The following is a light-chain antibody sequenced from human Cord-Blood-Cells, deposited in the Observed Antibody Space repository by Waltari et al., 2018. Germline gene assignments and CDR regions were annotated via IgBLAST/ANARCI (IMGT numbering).Light chain of an antibody. Sequence: DIVMTQSPDSLAVSLGERATINCKSSQSVLYSSNNKNYLAWYQQKPGQPPKLLIYWASTRESGVPDRFRCSGSGTDFTLPISSLQAEDVAVYYCQQYYSTPYTFGQGTKLEIK. V-gene: IGKV4-1*01. CDR1: QSVLYSSNNKNY. CDR2: WAS. CDR3: QQYYSTPYT. J-gene: IGKJ2*01.